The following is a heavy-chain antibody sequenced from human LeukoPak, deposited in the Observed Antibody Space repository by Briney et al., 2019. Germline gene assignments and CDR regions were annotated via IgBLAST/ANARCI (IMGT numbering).Heavy chain of an antibody. CDR1: GFTFSSYS. D-gene: IGHD2-2*01. CDR2: ISSSSRYI. CDR3: AREDIVVVPAAMTEEDYYYYGMDV. V-gene: IGHV3-21*01. Sequence: PGGSLRLSCAASGFTFSSYSMNWVRQAPGKGLEWVSSISSSSRYIYYADSVKGRFTISRDNAKNSLYLQMNSLRAEDTAVYYCAREDIVVVPAAMTEEDYYYYGMDVWGQGTTVTVSS. J-gene: IGHJ6*02.